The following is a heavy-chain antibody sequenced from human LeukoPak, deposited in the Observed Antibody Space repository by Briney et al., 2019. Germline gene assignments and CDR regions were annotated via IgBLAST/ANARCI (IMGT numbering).Heavy chain of an antibody. Sequence: GGSLRLSCAASGFTFSSYAMSWVRQAPGKGLEWVSAISGSGGSTYYADSVKGRFTISRDSSKNTLYLQMNSLRAEDTAVYYCAKDLGIAARRYYYGMDVWGQGTTVTVSS. CDR2: ISGSGGST. CDR1: GFTFSSYA. J-gene: IGHJ6*02. CDR3: AKDLGIAARRYYYGMDV. V-gene: IGHV3-23*01. D-gene: IGHD6-6*01.